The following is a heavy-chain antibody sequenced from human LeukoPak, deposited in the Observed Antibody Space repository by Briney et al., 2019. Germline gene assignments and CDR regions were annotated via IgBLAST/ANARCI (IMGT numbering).Heavy chain of an antibody. J-gene: IGHJ4*02. CDR1: GYTFNHHG. V-gene: IGHV1-18*01. CDR2: ISCYNGDT. CDR3: VRDPTNTSGRYAYFDY. Sequence: ASVKVSCKASGYTFNHHGISWVRQAPGQGLEWMGWISCYNGDTNYAQNLQGRVTMSTDTSTSTAYMELMGLRSDDTAVYYCVRDPTNTSGRYAYFDYWGQGTLVTVSS. D-gene: IGHD6-19*01.